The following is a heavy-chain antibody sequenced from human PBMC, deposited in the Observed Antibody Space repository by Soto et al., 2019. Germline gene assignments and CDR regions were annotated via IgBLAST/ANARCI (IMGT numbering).Heavy chain of an antibody. D-gene: IGHD2-15*01. CDR2: ISGSGGST. V-gene: IGHV3-23*01. J-gene: IGHJ5*02. CDR1: GFTFSSYA. CDR3: AKDRRHCSGGSCYSHRFDP. Sequence: GGSLRLSCAASGFTFSSYAMSWVRQAPGKGLEWVSAISGSGGSTYYADSVKGRFTISRDNSKNTLYLQMNSLRAEDTAVYYCAKDRRHCSGGSCYSHRFDPWGQGPLVTVSS.